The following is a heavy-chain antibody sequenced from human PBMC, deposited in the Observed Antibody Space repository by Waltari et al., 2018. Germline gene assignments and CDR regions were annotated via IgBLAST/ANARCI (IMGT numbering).Heavy chain of an antibody. Sequence: QVQLVESGGGVVQPGRSLRLSCAASGFPFSNYGLHWVRQAPGKGLESVAVISYDGSIKYYADSVKGRSTISRDNSKNTLYLQMNSLRPEDTAVYYCAKEGVVVNGYYFDYWGQGTLVTVSS. CDR3: AKEGVVVNGYYFDY. J-gene: IGHJ4*02. V-gene: IGHV3-30*18. CDR1: GFPFSNYG. D-gene: IGHD2-15*01. CDR2: ISYDGSIK.